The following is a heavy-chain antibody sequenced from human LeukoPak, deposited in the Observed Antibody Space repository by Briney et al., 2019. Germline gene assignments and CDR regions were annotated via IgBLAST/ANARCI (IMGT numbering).Heavy chain of an antibody. J-gene: IGHJ4*02. CDR1: GGSLSSHY. CDR2: IYYTGTT. CDR3: ARFSLGCSTASCYLTN. V-gene: IGHV4-59*11. D-gene: IGHD2-2*01. Sequence: SETLSLTCSVGGGSLSSHYWSWIRQPPGKGLELVGHIYYTGTTFYNPSLNSRVTISLDTSRNQFSLRLTSVTAADTAVYYCARFSLGCSTASCYLTNWGQGTLVTVSS.